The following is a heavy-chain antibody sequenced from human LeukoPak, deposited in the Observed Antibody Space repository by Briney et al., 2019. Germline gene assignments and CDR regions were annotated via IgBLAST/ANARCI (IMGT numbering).Heavy chain of an antibody. CDR1: GYTLTELS. D-gene: IGHD3-10*01. J-gene: IGHJ4*02. Sequence: GASVKVSCKVSGYTLTELSMHWVRQAPGKGLEWMGGIIPIFGTANYAQKFQGRVTITTDESTSTAYMELSSLRSEDTAVYYCARDLSYGSGSYYNGLDYWGQGTLVTVSS. CDR2: IIPIFGTA. CDR3: ARDLSYGSGSYYNGLDY. V-gene: IGHV1-69*05.